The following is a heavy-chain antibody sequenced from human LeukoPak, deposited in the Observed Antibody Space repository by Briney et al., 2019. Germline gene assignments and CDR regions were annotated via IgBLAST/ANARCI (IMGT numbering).Heavy chain of an antibody. J-gene: IGHJ2*01. CDR3: AAWVPNWYFDL. D-gene: IGHD3-16*01. CDR2: INPSGGST. CDR1: GYTFTSYY. Sequence: ASVKVSCKASGYTFTSYYMHWVRQAPGQGLEWMGIINPSGGSTSYAQKFQGRVTMTRNTSISTAYMELSSLRSEDTAVYYCAAWVPNWYFDLWGRGTLVTVSS. V-gene: IGHV1-46*01.